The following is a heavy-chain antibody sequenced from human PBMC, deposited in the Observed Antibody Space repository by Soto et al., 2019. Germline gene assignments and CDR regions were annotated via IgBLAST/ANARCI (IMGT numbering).Heavy chain of an antibody. CDR1: GYSISSGYY. V-gene: IGHV4-38-2*01. J-gene: IGHJ5*02. CDR3: ARSLLTSSWYAGS. D-gene: IGHD6-13*01. Sequence: SETLSLTCVVPGYSISSGYYWGWIRQPPGKGLEWIGSIYHSGTTYYNPSLKSRVTISLDTSRNQFSLKLTSVTAADTAVYYCARSLLTSSWYAGSWGQGTLVTVSS. CDR2: IYHSGTT.